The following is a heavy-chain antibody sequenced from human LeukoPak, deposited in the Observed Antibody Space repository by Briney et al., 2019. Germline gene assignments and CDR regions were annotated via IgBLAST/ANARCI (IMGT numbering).Heavy chain of an antibody. CDR1: GFTFSSYA. D-gene: IGHD6-19*01. CDR2: ISGSGGST. J-gene: IGHJ4*02. Sequence: PGGSLRLSCAASGFTFSSYAMSWVRQAPGKGLEWVSAISGSGGSTYYADSVKGRFTISRDNSKNTLYLQMNSLRAEDTAVYYCAKVGRDKIVAAGTAQPYWGQGTLVTVSS. CDR3: AKVGRDKIVAAGTAQPY. V-gene: IGHV3-23*01.